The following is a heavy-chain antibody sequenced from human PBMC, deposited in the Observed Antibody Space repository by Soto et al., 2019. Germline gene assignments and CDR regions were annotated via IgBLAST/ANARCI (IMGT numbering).Heavy chain of an antibody. J-gene: IGHJ1*01. D-gene: IGHD6-19*01. CDR2: ISYDGSNK. V-gene: IGHV3-30*18. CDR3: AKDTSGWYAAEYFQH. CDR1: GFTFSSYG. Sequence: GGSLRLSCAASGFTFSSYGMHWVRQAPGKGLEWVAVISYDGSNKYYADSVKGRFTISRDNSKNTLYLQMNSLRAEDTAVYYCAKDTSGWYAAEYFQHWGQGTLVTVSS.